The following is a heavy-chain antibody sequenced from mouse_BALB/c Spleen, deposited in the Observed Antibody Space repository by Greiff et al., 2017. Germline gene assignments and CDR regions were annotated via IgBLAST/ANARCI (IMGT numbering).Heavy chain of an antibody. V-gene: IGHV5-17*02. J-gene: IGHJ1*01. Sequence: EVKLMESGGGLVKPGGSLKLSCAASGFTFSSFGMHWVRQAPEKGLEWVAYISSGSSTIYYADTVKGRFTISRDNPKNTLFLQMTSLRSEDTAMYYCARDYYGSSYWYFDVWGAGTTVTVSS. CDR3: ARDYYGSSYWYFDV. CDR2: ISSGSSTI. D-gene: IGHD1-1*01. CDR1: GFTFSSFG.